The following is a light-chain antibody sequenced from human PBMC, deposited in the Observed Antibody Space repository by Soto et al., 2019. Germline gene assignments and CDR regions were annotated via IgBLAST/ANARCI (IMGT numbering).Light chain of an antibody. J-gene: IGLJ1*01. CDR1: SSDVGGYIY. CDR2: DVT. V-gene: IGLV2-14*01. CDR3: SSYTTSSYYV. Sequence: QSAQTQPASVSGSPGHSITISCTGTSSDVGGYIYVSWYQQHPGKAPKLMIYDVTSRPSGVSYRFSGSKSGNTASLTISGLQAEEEADYYCSSYTTSSYYVFGTGTKVTVL.